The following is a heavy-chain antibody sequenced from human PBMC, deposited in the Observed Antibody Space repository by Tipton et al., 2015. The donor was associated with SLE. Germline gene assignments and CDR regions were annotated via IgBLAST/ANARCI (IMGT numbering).Heavy chain of an antibody. J-gene: IGHJ4*02. CDR1: GGSFSGYY. Sequence: TLSLTCAVYGGSFSGYYWSWIRQPPGKGLEWIGEINHSGSTNYNPSLKSRVTISVNTSKNQFSLKLSSVTAADTAVYYCAREVGYSGYGADYWGQGALVTVSS. D-gene: IGHD5-12*01. CDR2: INHSGST. CDR3: AREVGYSGYGADY. V-gene: IGHV4-34*01.